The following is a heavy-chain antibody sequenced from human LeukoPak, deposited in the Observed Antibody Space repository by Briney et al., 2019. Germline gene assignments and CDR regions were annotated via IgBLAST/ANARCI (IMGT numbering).Heavy chain of an antibody. CDR3: ARDTYYYDSSGYPPDY. V-gene: IGHV4-59*12. Sequence: TSETLSLTCTVSGGSISSYYWSWIRQPPGKGLEWIGYIYYSGSTNYNPSLKSRVTMSVDTSKNQFSLKLSSVTAADTAVYYCARDTYYYDSSGYPPDYWGQGTLVTVSS. D-gene: IGHD3-22*01. CDR2: IYYSGST. J-gene: IGHJ4*02. CDR1: GGSISSYY.